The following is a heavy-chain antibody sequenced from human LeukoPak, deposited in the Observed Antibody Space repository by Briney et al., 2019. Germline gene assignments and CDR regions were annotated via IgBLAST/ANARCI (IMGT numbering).Heavy chain of an antibody. V-gene: IGHV4-38-2*01. D-gene: IGHD1-26*01. CDR3: ARHTLGYYFDY. J-gene: IGHJ4*02. Sequence: PSETLSLTCAVSGYSISSGYYWGWIRQPPGKGLEWIGSIYHSGSTYYNPSLKSRVTISVDTSKSQFSLKLSSVTAADTAVYYCARHTLGYYFDYWGQGTLVTVSS. CDR2: IYHSGST. CDR1: GYSISSGYY.